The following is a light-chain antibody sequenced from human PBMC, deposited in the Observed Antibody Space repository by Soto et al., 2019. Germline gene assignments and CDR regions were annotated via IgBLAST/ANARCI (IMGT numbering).Light chain of an antibody. CDR3: QQYDNSPIT. CDR1: ESVSRN. J-gene: IGKJ5*01. CDR2: GAS. Sequence: EVVMTQSPATLSVSPGERATLSCRASESVSRNLAWYQQKPGQAPRLLIYGASSRATGIPGRFSGTGSETDFTLTISRLEPEDFAVYYCQQYDNSPITFGQGTRLEIK. V-gene: IGKV3D-15*02.